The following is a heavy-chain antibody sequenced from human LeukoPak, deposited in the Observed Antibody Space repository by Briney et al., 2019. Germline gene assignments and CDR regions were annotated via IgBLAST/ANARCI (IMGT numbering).Heavy chain of an antibody. CDR3: AKDYYDSSGYYFDY. D-gene: IGHD3-22*01. CDR2: ISGSGCST. V-gene: IGHV3-23*01. Sequence: GGSLRLSCAASGFTFSSYAMSWVRQAPGKGLEWGTYISGSGCSTYSADSLEVRFTISKDNSKNTLYPQINSLRAEDTAVYYCAKDYYDSSGYYFDYWGQGTLVTVSS. J-gene: IGHJ4*02. CDR1: GFTFSSYA.